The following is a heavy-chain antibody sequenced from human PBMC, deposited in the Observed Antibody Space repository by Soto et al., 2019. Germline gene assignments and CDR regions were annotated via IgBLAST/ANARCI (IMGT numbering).Heavy chain of an antibody. CDR3: ASQIAYCGGDCYEFLGVMDV. J-gene: IGHJ6*02. CDR2: IITTLGLA. CDR1: GGTFTSYA. Sequence: QVRLVQSGTEVTKPGSSVKVSCKASGGTFTSYAISWVRQAPGQGLQWMGRIITTLGLANYAPRFQGRVTITADKATNTVYMELNSLRSEDTAVYYCASQIAYCGGDCYEFLGVMDVWGQGTTVTVSS. D-gene: IGHD2-21*02. V-gene: IGHV1-69*02.